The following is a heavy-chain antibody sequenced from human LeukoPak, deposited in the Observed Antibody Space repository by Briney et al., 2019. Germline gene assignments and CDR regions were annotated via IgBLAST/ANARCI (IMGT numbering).Heavy chain of an antibody. V-gene: IGHV1-2*02. Sequence: ASVNVSCKASGYTFTGYYMHWVRQAPGQGLEWMGWINPNSGGTNYAQIFQGRVTMTRDTSISTAYMELSRLRSDDTAVYYCARGRPSQPYDYWGQGTLVTVPS. CDR1: GYTFTGYY. D-gene: IGHD1-1*01. J-gene: IGHJ4*02. CDR2: INPNSGGT. CDR3: ARGRPSQPYDY.